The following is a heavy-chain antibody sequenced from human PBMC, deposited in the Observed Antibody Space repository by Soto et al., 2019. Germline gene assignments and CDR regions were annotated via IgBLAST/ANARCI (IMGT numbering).Heavy chain of an antibody. D-gene: IGHD2-2*01. Sequence: QVQLQESGPGLVKPSQTLSLTCTVSGGSISSGGYYWSWIRQHPGKGLEWIGYIYYSGSTYYNPSLKSRVTISVDTSKNQFSLKLSSVTAADTAVYYCARDLVRYCSSTSCSYYYYYGMDVWGQGTTVTVSS. CDR3: ARDLVRYCSSTSCSYYYYYGMDV. CDR2: IYYSGST. CDR1: GGSISSGGYY. J-gene: IGHJ6*02. V-gene: IGHV4-31*03.